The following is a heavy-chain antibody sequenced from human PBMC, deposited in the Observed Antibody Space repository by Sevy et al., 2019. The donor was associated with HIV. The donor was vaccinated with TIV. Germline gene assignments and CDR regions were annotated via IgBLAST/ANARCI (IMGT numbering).Heavy chain of an antibody. D-gene: IGHD6-19*01. CDR3: ARVSGWHLRYGLDV. V-gene: IGHV1-8*02. CDR2: MNTNTGNT. Sequence: ASVKVSCEASGFNFRSYDIYWVRQAPGQGLEWRGWMNTNTGNTGFAQKFQGRVTMTRNSSISTAYMELSNLRSEDTAVYYCARVSGWHLRYGLDVWGQGTTVTVSS. CDR1: GFNFRSYD. J-gene: IGHJ6*02.